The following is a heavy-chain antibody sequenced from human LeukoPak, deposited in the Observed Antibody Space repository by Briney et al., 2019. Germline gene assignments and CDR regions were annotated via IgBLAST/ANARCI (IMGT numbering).Heavy chain of an antibody. J-gene: IGHJ4*02. CDR3: AKDQGYDFWSGYQTGPFDY. V-gene: IGHV3-30*02. Sequence: GGSLRLSCAASGFTFSSYGMHWVRQAPGKGLEWVAFIRYDGSNKYYADSVKGRFTISRDNSKNTLYLQMNRLRAEDTAVYYCAKDQGYDFWSGYQTGPFDYWGQGTLVTVSS. CDR2: IRYDGSNK. CDR1: GFTFSSYG. D-gene: IGHD3-3*01.